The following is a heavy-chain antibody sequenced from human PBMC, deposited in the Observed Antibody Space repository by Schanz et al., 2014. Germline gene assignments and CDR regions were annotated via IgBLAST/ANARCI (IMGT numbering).Heavy chain of an antibody. J-gene: IGHJ6*02. V-gene: IGHV1-18*01. CDR2: ISAYNGHT. CDR1: GYTFTSYG. D-gene: IGHD3-10*01. CDR3: VRDAGWAFGDYHGMDV. Sequence: QVQLVQSGVEVKRPGASVKVSCKASGYTFTSYGITWVRQAPGQGLEWMGWISAYNGHTTYAQKFQGRVTMTTDTTTSTAYMELRSLISDDTAVYYCVRDAGWAFGDYHGMDVWGQGTSVTVS.